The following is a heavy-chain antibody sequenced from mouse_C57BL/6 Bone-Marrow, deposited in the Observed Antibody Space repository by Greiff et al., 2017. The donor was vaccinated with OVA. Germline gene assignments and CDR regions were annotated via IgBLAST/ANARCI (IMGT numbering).Heavy chain of an antibody. D-gene: IGHD2-12*01. J-gene: IGHJ4*01. CDR2: INPSTGGT. Sequence: EVQLQQSGPELVKPGASVKISCKASGYSFTGYYMNWVKQSPEKSLEWIGEINPSTGGTTYNQKFKAKATLTVDKSSSTAYMQLKSLTSEDSAVYYCARGRAYYSAMDYWGQGTSVTVSS. V-gene: IGHV1-42*01. CDR3: ARGRAYYSAMDY. CDR1: GYSFTGYY.